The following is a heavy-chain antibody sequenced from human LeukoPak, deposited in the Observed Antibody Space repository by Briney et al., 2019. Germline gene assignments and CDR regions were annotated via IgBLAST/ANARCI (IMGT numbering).Heavy chain of an antibody. Sequence: PGGSLRLSCAASGFTVSSNYMSWVRQAPGKGLEWVSVIYSGGSTYYADSVKGRFTISRDNSKNTLYLQMNSLRAEDTAVYHCARDSGDYDSSGYYNYWGQGTLVTVSS. CDR1: GFTVSSNY. J-gene: IGHJ4*02. CDR3: ARDSGDYDSSGYYNY. V-gene: IGHV3-53*01. CDR2: IYSGGST. D-gene: IGHD3-22*01.